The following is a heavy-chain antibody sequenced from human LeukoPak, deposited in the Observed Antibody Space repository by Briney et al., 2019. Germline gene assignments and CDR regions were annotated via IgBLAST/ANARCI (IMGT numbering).Heavy chain of an antibody. CDR2: IIPVLGIA. Sequence: GASVKVSCKASGGTFSSYAISWVRQAPGQGLEWMGRIIPVLGIANYAQKFQGRVTITADKSTSTAYVELSSLRSEDTAVYYCGGVGYCSSTSCYRGMDVWGQGTTVTVSS. J-gene: IGHJ6*02. CDR3: GGVGYCSSTSCYRGMDV. V-gene: IGHV1-69*04. CDR1: GGTFSSYA. D-gene: IGHD2-2*03.